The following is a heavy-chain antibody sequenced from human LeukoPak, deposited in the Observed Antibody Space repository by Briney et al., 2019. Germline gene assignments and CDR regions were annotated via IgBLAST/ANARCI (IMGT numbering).Heavy chain of an antibody. J-gene: IGHJ4*02. Sequence: GGSLRLSCAASGFTFSSYSMNWVRQAPGKGLEWVSSISSSSSYIYYADSVKGRFTISRDNAKNSLYLQMNSLRAEDTAVYYCARGGIVVVTHLFDYWGQGTLVTVSS. D-gene: IGHD2-21*02. CDR1: GFTFSSYS. CDR3: ARGGIVVVTHLFDY. V-gene: IGHV3-21*01. CDR2: ISSSSSYI.